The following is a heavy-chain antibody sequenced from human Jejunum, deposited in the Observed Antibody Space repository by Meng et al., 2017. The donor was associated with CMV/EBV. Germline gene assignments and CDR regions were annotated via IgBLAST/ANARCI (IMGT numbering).Heavy chain of an antibody. V-gene: IGHV4-31*02. CDR1: GGSISSGSYY. Sequence: VSGGSISSGSYYWSWIRQHPEKGLEWIGYIYYSGSTSYNPSLRSRVTISIDTSKNQFSLKLSSVTAADTAVYYCARDVTTTYWYFELWGRGTLVTVSS. J-gene: IGHJ2*01. D-gene: IGHD1/OR15-1a*01. CDR3: ARDVTTTYWYFEL. CDR2: IYYSGST.